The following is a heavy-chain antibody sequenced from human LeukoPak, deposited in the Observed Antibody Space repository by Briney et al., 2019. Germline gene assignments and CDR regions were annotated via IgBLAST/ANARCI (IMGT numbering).Heavy chain of an antibody. CDR2: IYSGGST. CDR1: GFTVSSNY. J-gene: IGHJ4*02. V-gene: IGHV3-53*01. CDR3: ARVPLFQRWLQYDY. D-gene: IGHD5-24*01. Sequence: GGSLRLSCAVSGFTVSSNYISWVRQAPGKGLEWVSVIYSGGSTYYADSVEGRFTISRDNSKNTLYLQMNSLRAEDTAVYYCARVPLFQRWLQYDYWGQGTLVTVSS.